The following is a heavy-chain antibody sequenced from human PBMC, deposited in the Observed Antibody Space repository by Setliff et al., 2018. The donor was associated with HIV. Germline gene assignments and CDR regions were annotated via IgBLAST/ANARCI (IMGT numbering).Heavy chain of an antibody. CDR1: DSGTYY. V-gene: IGHV4-4*07. J-gene: IGHJ4*02. CDR2: VASRGDA. CDR3: ARAAAGNTGPFDL. D-gene: IGHD4-17*01. Sequence: SETLSLTCTVSDSGTYYWGWIRQPAGKGLEWTGRVASRGDANYNPSLKSRGTMTVDTSKNQFSLKLTTVTASDSAVYYCARAAAGNTGPFDLWGQGSPVTV.